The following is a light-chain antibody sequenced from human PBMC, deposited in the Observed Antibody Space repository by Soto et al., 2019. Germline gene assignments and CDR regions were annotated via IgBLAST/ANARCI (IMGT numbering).Light chain of an antibody. V-gene: IGKV1-39*01. J-gene: IGKJ2*01. CDR2: SAS. Sequence: DIQMTQSPSSLSASVGDRVTITCRASQSISTYLHWYQQKPGKAPRVLISSASTLQSGVPSRFSGSGSGTEFTLTISSLQPEDFATYYCQQSYSNAMYTFGQGTKVDIK. CDR1: QSISTY. CDR3: QQSYSNAMYT.